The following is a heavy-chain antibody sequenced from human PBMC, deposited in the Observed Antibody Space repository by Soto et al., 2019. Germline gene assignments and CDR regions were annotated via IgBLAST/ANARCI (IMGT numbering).Heavy chain of an antibody. CDR1: GFTFSNAW. V-gene: IGHV3-15*07. CDR2: IKSKTDGGTT. CDR3: TTIYDYVWGSYRPKYYYYGMDV. D-gene: IGHD3-16*02. J-gene: IGHJ6*02. Sequence: GGSLRLSCAASGFTFSNAWMNWVRQAPGKGLEWVGRIKSKTDGGTTDYAAPVKGRFTISRDDSKNTLYLQMNSLKTEDTAVYYCTTIYDYVWGSYRPKYYYYGMDVWGQGTTVTVSS.